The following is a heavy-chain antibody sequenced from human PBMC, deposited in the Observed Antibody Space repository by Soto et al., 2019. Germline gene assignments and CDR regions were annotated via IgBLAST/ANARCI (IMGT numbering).Heavy chain of an antibody. CDR2: INPNSGGT. D-gene: IGHD3-3*01. J-gene: IGHJ5*02. Sequence: ASVKVSCKASGYTFTGYHIHWVRQAPGQGLEYMGWINPNSGGTNYTQKFQGRVTMTRDTSITTAYMELIRLRSDDTAVYYCARDGYFDYWSGVYNWFDPWGQGTLVTVSS. CDR3: ARDGYFDYWSGVYNWFDP. CDR1: GYTFTGYH. V-gene: IGHV1-2*02.